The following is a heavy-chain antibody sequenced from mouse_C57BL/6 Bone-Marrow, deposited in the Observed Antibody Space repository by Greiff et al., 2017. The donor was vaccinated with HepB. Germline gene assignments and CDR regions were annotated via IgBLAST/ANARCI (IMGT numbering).Heavy chain of an antibody. J-gene: IGHJ2*01. D-gene: IGHD1-1*01. CDR2: ISDGGSYT. V-gene: IGHV5-4*01. CDR3: ARESYYGSSLDYYFDY. CDR1: GFTFSSYA. Sequence: EVQGVESGGGLVKPGGSLKLSCAASGFTFSSYAMSWVRQTPEKRLEWVATISDGGSYTYYPDNVKGRFTISRDNAKNNLYLQMSHLKSEDTAMYYCARESYYGSSLDYYFDYWGQGTTLTVSS.